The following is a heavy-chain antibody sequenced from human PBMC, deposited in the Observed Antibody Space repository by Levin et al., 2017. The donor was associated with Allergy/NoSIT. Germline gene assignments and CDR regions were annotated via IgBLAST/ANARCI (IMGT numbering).Heavy chain of an antibody. J-gene: IGHJ1*01. D-gene: IGHD6-13*01. Sequence: SETLSLTCTVSGGSISSSSYYWGWIRQPPGTGLEWIGSIYYSGSTYYNPSLKSRVTISVDTSKNQFSLKLSSVTAADTAVYYCARHWGSSWYPPGGYFQHWGQGTLVTVSS. CDR3: ARHWGSSWYPPGGYFQH. CDR1: GGSISSSSYY. V-gene: IGHV4-39*01. CDR2: IYYSGST.